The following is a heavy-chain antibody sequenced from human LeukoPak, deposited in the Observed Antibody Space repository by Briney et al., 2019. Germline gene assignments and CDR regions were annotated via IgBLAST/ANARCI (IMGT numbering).Heavy chain of an antibody. D-gene: IGHD3-22*01. CDR1: GITLSGSA. J-gene: IGHJ4*02. CDR2: ISGSGDNT. V-gene: IGHV3-23*01. Sequence: GGSLRLSCAASGITLSGSAMGWVRQAPGKGLEWLSTISGSGDNTYYADSVKGRFTISRDNSRNTLYLQMNSLRAEDTAVYYCAARPPIVVGGPFDYWGQGTLVTVSS. CDR3: AARPPIVVGGPFDY.